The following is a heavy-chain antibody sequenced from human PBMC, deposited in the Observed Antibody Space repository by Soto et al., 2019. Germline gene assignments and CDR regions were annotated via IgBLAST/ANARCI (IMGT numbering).Heavy chain of an antibody. J-gene: IGHJ6*02. CDR1: GGSISSGDYY. CDR3: ARDTFDYYDSPSMDV. D-gene: IGHD3-22*01. CDR2: IYYSGST. Sequence: SETLSLTCTVSGGSISSGDYYWSWIRQPPGKGLEWIGYIYYSGSTYYNPSLKSRVTISVDTSKNQFSLKLSSVTAADTAVYYCARDTFDYYDSPSMDVWGQGTTVTVSS. V-gene: IGHV4-30-4*01.